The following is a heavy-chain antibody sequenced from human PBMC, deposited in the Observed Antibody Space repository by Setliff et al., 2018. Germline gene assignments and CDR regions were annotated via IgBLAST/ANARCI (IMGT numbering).Heavy chain of an antibody. V-gene: IGHV1-24*01. D-gene: IGHD3-22*01. J-gene: IGHJ4*02. Sequence: ASVKVSCKVSGYTLTELSMHWVRQAPGKGLEWMGGFDPEDGETIYAQKFQGRVTMTEDTSTDTAYMELSSLRFEDTAVDYCAADYYDSSGYGYWGQGTLVTVSS. CDR3: AADYYDSSGYGY. CDR1: GYTLTELS. CDR2: FDPEDGET.